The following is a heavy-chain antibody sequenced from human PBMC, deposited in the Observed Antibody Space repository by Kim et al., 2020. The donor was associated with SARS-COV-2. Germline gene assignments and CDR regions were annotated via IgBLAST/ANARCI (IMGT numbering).Heavy chain of an antibody. Sequence: ASVNVSCKASGYSFSRYAIHWMRQAPGQRLEWMGWIDAGAGNTKYSQRFQGRVTITRDTSASTVYMEMSSLTSEDTAIYYCARGWSATGIDPWGQGTLVTVSS. V-gene: IGHV1-3*01. CDR2: IDAGAGNT. CDR1: GYSFSRYA. D-gene: IGHD2-15*01. J-gene: IGHJ5*02. CDR3: ARGWSATGIDP.